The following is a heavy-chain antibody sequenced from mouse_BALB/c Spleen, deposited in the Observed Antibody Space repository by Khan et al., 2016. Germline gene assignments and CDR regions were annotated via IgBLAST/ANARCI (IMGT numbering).Heavy chain of an antibody. D-gene: IGHD1-2*01. J-gene: IGHJ2*01. CDR3: ARTLLRLYYFDY. Sequence: EVQLQESGPGLVKPSQSLSLTCTVTGYSITSDYAWNWIRQFPGNKLEWMGYISYSGSTSYTPSLKSRISITRDTSKNQFFLQLNSVTTEDTATXYCARTLLRLYYFDYWGQGTTLTVSS. V-gene: IGHV3-2*02. CDR1: GYSITSDYA. CDR2: ISYSGST.